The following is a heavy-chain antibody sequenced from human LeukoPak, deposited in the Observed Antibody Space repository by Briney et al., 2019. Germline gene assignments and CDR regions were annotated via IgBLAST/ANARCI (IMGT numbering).Heavy chain of an antibody. Sequence: SGGPLRLSCAASGFTFRSYNMNWVRQAPGKGLEWVSSITSTSSTLYYADSVKGRFTISRDNAKNSLYLQMNSLRDEDTAVYYCARGVVGEGGPYYYDSSYEYFQHWGQGTLVTVSS. D-gene: IGHD3-22*01. V-gene: IGHV3-48*02. CDR3: ARGVVGEGGPYYYDSSYEYFQH. CDR1: GFTFRSYN. J-gene: IGHJ1*01. CDR2: ITSTSSTL.